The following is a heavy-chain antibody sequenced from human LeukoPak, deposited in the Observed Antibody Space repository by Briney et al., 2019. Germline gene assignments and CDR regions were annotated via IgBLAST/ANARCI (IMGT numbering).Heavy chain of an antibody. J-gene: IGHJ6*02. D-gene: IGHD5-12*01. CDR1: GYTLTELS. CDR3: ATANSYYYYGMDV. V-gene: IGHV1-24*01. Sequence: ASVTVSFTVSGYTLTELSMHWVRQAPGKGREWMGGFDPEDGETIYAQKFQGRVTMTEDTSTDTAYMELSSLRSEDTAVYYCATANSYYYYGMDVWGQGTTVTVSS. CDR2: FDPEDGET.